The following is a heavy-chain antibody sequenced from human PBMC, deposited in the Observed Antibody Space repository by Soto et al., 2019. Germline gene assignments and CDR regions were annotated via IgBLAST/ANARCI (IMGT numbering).Heavy chain of an antibody. CDR2: IYSGGST. J-gene: IGHJ3*02. CDR1: GFTVSSNY. Sequence: PGGSLRLSCAASGFTVSSNYMSWVRQAPGKGLEWVSVIYSGGSTYYADSVKGRFTISRDNSKNTLYLQMNSLRAEDTAVYYCARDEYYYDSSGYSLAFDIWGQGTMVTVSS. CDR3: ARDEYYYDSSGYSLAFDI. D-gene: IGHD3-22*01. V-gene: IGHV3-66*01.